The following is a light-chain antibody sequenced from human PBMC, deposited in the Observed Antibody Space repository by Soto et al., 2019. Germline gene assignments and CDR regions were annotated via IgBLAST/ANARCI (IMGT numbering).Light chain of an antibody. J-gene: IGKJ4*01. CDR2: GAS. CDR1: QSVSSSY. Sequence: EIGLTQSPGTLSLSPGERATLSCRASQSVSSSYLAWYQQKPGQAPRLLIYGASNRANGIPDRFSGSGSGTDFTLTISRLEPEDFAVYYCQQYGSSPPLTFGGGNKVEIK. CDR3: QQYGSSPPLT. V-gene: IGKV3-20*01.